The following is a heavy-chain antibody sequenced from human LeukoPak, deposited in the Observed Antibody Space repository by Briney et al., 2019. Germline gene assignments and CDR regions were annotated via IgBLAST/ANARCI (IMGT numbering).Heavy chain of an antibody. D-gene: IGHD4-11*01. CDR1: GGSISSSSYY. J-gene: IGHJ4*02. CDR2: IYYSGST. Sequence: SEALSLTCTVSGGSISSSSYYWGWVRQPPGKGLEWIGSIYYSGSTYYNPSLKGRVTISVDTSKNQFSLKLSSVTAADTAVYYCASRTRMTTVFSFDYWGQGTLVTVSS. V-gene: IGHV4-39*01. CDR3: ASRTRMTTVFSFDY.